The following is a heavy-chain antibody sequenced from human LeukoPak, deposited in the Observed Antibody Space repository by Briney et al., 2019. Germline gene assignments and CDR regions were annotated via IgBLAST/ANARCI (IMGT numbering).Heavy chain of an antibody. Sequence: GGSLRLSCAASGITFSNAWMSWVRQAPGKGLEWVGRIKSKTDGGTTDYAAPVKGRFTISRDDSKNTLYLQMNSLKTEDTAVYYCTTEYCSSTSCYGSDYWGQGTLVTVSS. CDR3: TTEYCSSTSCYGSDY. CDR1: GITFSNAW. J-gene: IGHJ4*02. D-gene: IGHD2-2*01. CDR2: IKSKTDGGTT. V-gene: IGHV3-15*01.